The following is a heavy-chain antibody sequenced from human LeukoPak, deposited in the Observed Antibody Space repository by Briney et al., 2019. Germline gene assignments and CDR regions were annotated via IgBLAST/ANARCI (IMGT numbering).Heavy chain of an antibody. Sequence: GTSLRLSCAASGFTFSTYGMHWVRQAPGKGLEWVAVVWSGGKNKYYSDSVKGRFTISRDNSKNTLYLEMNSLRAEDTAVYYCAKDGQVGAIGYFDYRGQGTLVTVSS. V-gene: IGHV3-33*06. CDR1: GFTFSTYG. J-gene: IGHJ4*02. CDR3: AKDGQVGAIGYFDY. D-gene: IGHD1-26*01. CDR2: VWSGGKNK.